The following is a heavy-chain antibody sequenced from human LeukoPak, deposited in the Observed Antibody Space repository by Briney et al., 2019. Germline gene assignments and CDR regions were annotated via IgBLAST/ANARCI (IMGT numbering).Heavy chain of an antibody. Sequence: ASVKVSCKASGYTFTGYYMHWVRQAPGQGLEWMGRINPNSGGTNYAQKFQGRVTTTRDTSISTAYMELSRLRSDDTAVYYCARVKGYSSSWAFRYWGQGTLVTVSS. V-gene: IGHV1-2*06. CDR1: GYTFTGYY. D-gene: IGHD6-13*01. J-gene: IGHJ4*02. CDR2: INPNSGGT. CDR3: ARVKGYSSSWAFRY.